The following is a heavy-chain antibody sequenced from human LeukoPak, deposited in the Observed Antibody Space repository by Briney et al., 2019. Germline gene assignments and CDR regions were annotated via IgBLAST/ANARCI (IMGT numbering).Heavy chain of an antibody. CDR3: ARDRDGYNAYYFDY. J-gene: IGHJ4*02. CDR2: IYSGGST. Sequence: PGGSLRLSCAASGFTVSSNYMSWVRQAPGKGLEWVSVIYSGGSTYYADSVKGRFTISRDNSKNTLYLQMNSLRAEDTAVYYCARDRDGYNAYYFDYWGQGTLVTVSS. D-gene: IGHD5-24*01. V-gene: IGHV3-53*01. CDR1: GFTVSSNY.